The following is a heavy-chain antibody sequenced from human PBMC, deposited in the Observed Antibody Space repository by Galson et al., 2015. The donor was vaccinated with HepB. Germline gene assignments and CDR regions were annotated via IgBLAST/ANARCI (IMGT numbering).Heavy chain of an antibody. J-gene: IGHJ6*02. V-gene: IGHV3-33*01. Sequence: SLRLSCAASGFTFSSYAMYWVRQAPGKGLEWVAVIWYDGGNKYYADSVQGRFTISRDNSKNTLYLQMSSLRSEDTAVYYCARLYYDFWSGYSFDSEANYYYYGMDVWGQGTTVTVSS. CDR3: ARLYYDFWSGYSFDSEANYYYYGMDV. D-gene: IGHD3-3*01. CDR2: IWYDGGNK. CDR1: GFTFSSYA.